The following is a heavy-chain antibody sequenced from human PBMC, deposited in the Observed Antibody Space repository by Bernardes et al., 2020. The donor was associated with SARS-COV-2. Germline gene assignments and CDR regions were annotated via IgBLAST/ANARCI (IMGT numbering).Heavy chain of an antibody. CDR2: IHHSGNT. CDR3: ARDNEQQWLVHFDY. V-gene: IGHV4-34*01. D-gene: IGHD6-19*01. CDR1: GASFSDSY. Sequence: SETLSLTCAVYGASFSDSYWSWIRQPPGKGLEWIGDIHHSGNTNYNPSLKSRVTISLGTSKNHFSLRMSSVTAADTAIYYCARDNEQQWLVHFDYWGQGTLVTVSS. J-gene: IGHJ4*02.